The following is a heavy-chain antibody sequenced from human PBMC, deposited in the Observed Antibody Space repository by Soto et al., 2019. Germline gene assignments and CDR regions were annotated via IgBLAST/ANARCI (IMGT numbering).Heavy chain of an antibody. J-gene: IGHJ1*01. CDR2: ISGSARST. Sequence: EVQLLESGGGLVQPGGSLRLSCAASGFTFSSYAMSWVRRAPGKGLEWVSAISGSARSTKYADSVKGRFTISRDNSKNTLFLQMSSLRAEDTAVYYCAKDVPYDIGTGIEYFPLWAQGTVVTVSS. CDR1: GFTFSSYA. CDR3: AKDVPYDIGTGIEYFPL. V-gene: IGHV3-23*01. D-gene: IGHD3-9*01.